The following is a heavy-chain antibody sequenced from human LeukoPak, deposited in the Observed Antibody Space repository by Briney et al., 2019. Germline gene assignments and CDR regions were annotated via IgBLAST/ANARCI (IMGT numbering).Heavy chain of an antibody. V-gene: IGHV4-39*07. D-gene: IGHD6-13*01. CDR2: IYYSGST. CDR1: GGSISSSSYY. J-gene: IGHJ4*02. Sequence: PSETLSLTCAVSGGSISSSSYYWGWIRQPPGKGLEWIGSIYYSGSTYYNPSLKSRVTISVDTSKNQFSLKLSSVTAADTAVYYCARVYSSSWYVYYFDYWGQGTLVTVSS. CDR3: ARVYSSSWYVYYFDY.